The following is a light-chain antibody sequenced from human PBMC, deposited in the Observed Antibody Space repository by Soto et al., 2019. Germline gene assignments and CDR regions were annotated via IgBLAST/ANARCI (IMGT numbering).Light chain of an antibody. V-gene: IGLV2-8*01. Sequence: QSVLTQPPSASGSPGQSVTISCTGTSSDVGGYNYVSWYQQHPGKAPKLMIYEVSKRPSGVPDRFSGSKSGNTASLTVSGLQAEDEADYYCAAWDDRMDVYVFGAGTKVNV. J-gene: IGLJ1*01. CDR3: AAWDDRMDVYV. CDR1: SSDVGGYNY. CDR2: EVS.